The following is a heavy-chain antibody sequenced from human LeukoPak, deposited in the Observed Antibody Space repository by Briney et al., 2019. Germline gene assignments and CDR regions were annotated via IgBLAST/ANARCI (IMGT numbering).Heavy chain of an antibody. D-gene: IGHD1-14*01. CDR1: GFTCSSYG. Sequence: GGSLRLSCAASGFTCSSYGMHWVRQAPGKGLEWVAFIRYGGSNKYYADSVKGRFTISRDNSKNTLYLQMNSLRAEDTAVYYCAKGGPTHHIYYFDYWGQGTLVTVSS. J-gene: IGHJ4*02. CDR3: AKGGPTHHIYYFDY. V-gene: IGHV3-30*02. CDR2: IRYGGSNK.